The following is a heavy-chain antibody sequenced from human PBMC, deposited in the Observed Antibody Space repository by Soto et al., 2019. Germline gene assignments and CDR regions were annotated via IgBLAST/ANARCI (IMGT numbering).Heavy chain of an antibody. CDR2: IYYSGST. Sequence: SETLSLTCTVSGGSISSGNYYWSWIRQPPGKGLEWIGYIYYSGSTYYNPSLKSRVTISVDTSKNQFSLKLSSVTAADTAVYYCARGDHYYYDSSGYYFWGQGTLVSFSS. CDR3: ARGDHYYYDSSGYYF. CDR1: GGSISSGNYY. J-gene: IGHJ4*01. D-gene: IGHD3-22*01. V-gene: IGHV4-30-4*01.